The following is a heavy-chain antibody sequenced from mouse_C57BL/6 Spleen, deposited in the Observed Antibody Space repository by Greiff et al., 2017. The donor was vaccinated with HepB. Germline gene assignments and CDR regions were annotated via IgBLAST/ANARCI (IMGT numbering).Heavy chain of an antibody. CDR1: GFTFSSYA. D-gene: IGHD2-12*01. Sequence: EVKLVESGGGLVKPGGSLKLSCAASGFTFSSYAMSWVRQTPEKRLEWVATISDGGSYTYYPDNVKGRFTISRDNAKNNLYLQMSHLKSEDTAMYYCARGDDGGLYWYFDVWGTGTTVTVSS. J-gene: IGHJ1*03. V-gene: IGHV5-4*03. CDR2: ISDGGSYT. CDR3: ARGDDGGLYWYFDV.